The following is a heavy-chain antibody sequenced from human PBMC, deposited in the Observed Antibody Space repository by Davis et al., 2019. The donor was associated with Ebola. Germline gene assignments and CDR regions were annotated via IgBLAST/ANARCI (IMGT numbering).Heavy chain of an antibody. Sequence: ASVKVSCKASGYTFTSYYIHWVRQAPGQGLEWMGIMNPSDGDTNYAQEFQGRVTMTRDASTSTVYMELSSLRSEDTAVYFCARGLRSDYDILTGPFDYWGQGTLVTVSS. D-gene: IGHD3-9*01. CDR3: ARGLRSDYDILTGPFDY. CDR1: GYTFTSYY. J-gene: IGHJ4*02. CDR2: MNPSDGDT. V-gene: IGHV1-46*03.